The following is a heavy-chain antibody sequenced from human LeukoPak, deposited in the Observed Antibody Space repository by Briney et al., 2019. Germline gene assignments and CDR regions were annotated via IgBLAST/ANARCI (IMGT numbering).Heavy chain of an antibody. CDR1: GFTFSSYA. Sequence: GGSLRLSCAASGFTFSSYAMSWVRQAPGKGLEWVSAISGSGGSTYYADSVKGRFTISRDNAKNSLYLQMNSLRAEDTAVYYCARHLPQLRPDFTFDYWGQGTLVTVSS. CDR2: ISGSGGST. CDR3: ARHLPQLRPDFTFDY. J-gene: IGHJ4*02. V-gene: IGHV3-23*01. D-gene: IGHD2-2*01.